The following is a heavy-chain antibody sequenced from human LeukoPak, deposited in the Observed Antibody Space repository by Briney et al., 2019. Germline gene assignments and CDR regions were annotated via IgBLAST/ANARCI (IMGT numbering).Heavy chain of an antibody. V-gene: IGHV3-23*01. CDR3: AKDRGIISDY. CDR2: ISGSGGST. CDR1: GFTFSSNG. J-gene: IGHJ4*02. D-gene: IGHD3-10*01. Sequence: GGTLRLSCAASGFTFSSNGMSWVRQAPGKGLEWVSAISGSGGSTYYADSVKGRFTISRDNSKNTLYLQMNSLRVEDTAVYYCAKDRGIISDYWGQGTLVTVSS.